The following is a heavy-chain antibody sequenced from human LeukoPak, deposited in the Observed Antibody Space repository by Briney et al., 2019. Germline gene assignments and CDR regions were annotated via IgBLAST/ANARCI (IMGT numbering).Heavy chain of an antibody. D-gene: IGHD6-6*01. CDR1: GASISSSNYY. J-gene: IGHJ4*02. CDR2: ISYSGST. CDR3: ARVGSSSNLYYFDL. V-gene: IGHV4-39*01. Sequence: PSETLSLTCNVSGASISSSNYYWGWIRQPPGKGLDWIGIISYSGSTYCRPSLKSRITISVDTSKNQLSLKLASVTAADTAVYYCARVGSSSNLYYFDLWGQGTLVTVSS.